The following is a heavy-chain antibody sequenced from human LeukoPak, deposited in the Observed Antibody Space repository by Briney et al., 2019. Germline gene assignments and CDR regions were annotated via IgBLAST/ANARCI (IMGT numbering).Heavy chain of an antibody. V-gene: IGHV3-53*01. Sequence: GGSLRLSCAASGFTVSSNYMSWVRQAPGKGLEWVSVIYSGGSTYYADSVKGRFTISRDNSKNTLYLQMNSLRAEDTAVYYCARGGGSYYVGSLDYWGQGTLVIVSS. D-gene: IGHD1-26*01. CDR2: IYSGGST. J-gene: IGHJ4*02. CDR3: ARGGGSYYVGSLDY. CDR1: GFTVSSNY.